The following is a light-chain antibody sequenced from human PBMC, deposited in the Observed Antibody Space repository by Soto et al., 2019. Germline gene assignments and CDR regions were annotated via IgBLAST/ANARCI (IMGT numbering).Light chain of an antibody. Sequence: QAVVTQEPSLTVSPGGTVTLTCGSSIGAVTSGHYPYWFQQKPGQAPRTLIYDTSNKHSWTPARFSGSLLGGKAALTLSGAQPEDEAEYYCLLSYSGALVVFGGGTKLTVL. CDR2: DTS. CDR3: LLSYSGALVV. CDR1: IGAVTSGHY. J-gene: IGLJ2*01. V-gene: IGLV7-46*01.